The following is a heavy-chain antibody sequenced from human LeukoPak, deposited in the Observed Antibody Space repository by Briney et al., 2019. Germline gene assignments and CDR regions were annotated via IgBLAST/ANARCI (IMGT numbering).Heavy chain of an antibody. CDR3: AKDPYRASSGLVDY. CDR2: ISGSGGTT. D-gene: IGHD5-12*01. J-gene: IGHJ4*02. CDR1: GFTFSNYA. Sequence: PGGSLRLSCATSGFTFSNYAVSWVRQAPGKGLEWVSSISGSGGTTYYADSVKGRFTISRDNSKNTLCLQMNSLRAEDTAVYYCAKDPYRASSGLVDYWGQGTLVTVSS. V-gene: IGHV3-23*01.